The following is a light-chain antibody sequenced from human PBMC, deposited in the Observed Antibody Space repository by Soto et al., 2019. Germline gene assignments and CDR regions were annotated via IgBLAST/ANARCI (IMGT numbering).Light chain of an antibody. Sequence: QSALTQPASVSGSPGQSITISGTGTSSDAGSYNFVSWYQQHPGKAPKVMIYEDSKRPSGVSNRFSGSKSGNTASLTISGLQAEDEADYYCFSYASSSTYWVFGGGTKLTVL. CDR3: FSYASSSTYWV. V-gene: IGLV2-23*01. CDR1: SSDAGSYNF. J-gene: IGLJ3*02. CDR2: EDS.